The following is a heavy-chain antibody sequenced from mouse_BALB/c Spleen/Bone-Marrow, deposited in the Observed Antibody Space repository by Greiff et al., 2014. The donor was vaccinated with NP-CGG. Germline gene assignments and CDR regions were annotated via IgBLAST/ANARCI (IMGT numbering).Heavy chain of an antibody. V-gene: IGHV1-7*01. CDR2: INPSTGYT. CDR3: TRDNYEAMDC. J-gene: IGHJ4*01. Sequence: QVQLQQSGADLAKPGASMKMSCKASGYTFTNYWMHWVKQRPGQGLEWIGNINPSTGYTEYNQKFRDKATLTADKSSSTAYMQLSSLTSEDSAVYYCTRDNYEAMDCWGQGTSVTVSS. CDR1: GYTFTNYW. D-gene: IGHD1-3*01.